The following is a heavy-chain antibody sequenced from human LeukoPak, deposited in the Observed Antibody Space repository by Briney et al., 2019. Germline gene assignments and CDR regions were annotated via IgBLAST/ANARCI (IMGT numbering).Heavy chain of an antibody. CDR3: AMEQRKYSAGFTIDY. CDR2: ISYDGSNK. CDR1: GLTFSSYA. V-gene: IGHV3-30-3*01. J-gene: IGHJ4*02. D-gene: IGHD2-15*01. Sequence: GRTLRLSCAASGLTFSSYAMHWVRQAPGKGLEGVAVISYDGSNKYYADSVKGRFTISRDNSKNTLYLQMNSLRAEDTAVYYCAMEQRKYSAGFTIDYWGQGTLVTVSS.